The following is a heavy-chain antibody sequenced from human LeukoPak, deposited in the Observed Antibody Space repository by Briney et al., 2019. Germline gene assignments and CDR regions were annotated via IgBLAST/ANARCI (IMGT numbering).Heavy chain of an antibody. D-gene: IGHD1-1*01. CDR2: ISYDGSNK. CDR3: ARAASTGTSFDY. CDR1: GFSFSSYT. J-gene: IGHJ4*02. Sequence: PGGSLRLSCAASGFSFSSYTMNWVRQAPGKGLEWVAVISYDGSNKYYADSVKGRFTISRDNSKNTLFLQMNSLRAEDTAVYYCARAASTGTSFDYWGQGTLVTVSS. V-gene: IGHV3-30*03.